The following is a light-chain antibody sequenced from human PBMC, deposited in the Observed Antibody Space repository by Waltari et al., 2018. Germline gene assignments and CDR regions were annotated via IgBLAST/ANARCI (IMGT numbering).Light chain of an antibody. Sequence: EIVLTQSPATLSLSPGERATLSCTASQTVGTYLAWYQQKPGQAPRLLIYDASNRATGIPARCSGSGSGTDFTLTISSLEPADSAVYYCQQRSDRPPVSFGQGTKLEIK. CDR2: DAS. J-gene: IGKJ2*03. V-gene: IGKV3-11*01. CDR3: QQRSDRPPVS. CDR1: QTVGTY.